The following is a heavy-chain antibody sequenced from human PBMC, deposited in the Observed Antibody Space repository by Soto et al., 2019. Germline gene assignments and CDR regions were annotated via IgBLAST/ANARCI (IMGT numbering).Heavy chain of an antibody. D-gene: IGHD3-22*01. J-gene: IGHJ4*02. V-gene: IGHV1-18*01. Sequence: ASVKVSCKASGYSFTSYGISWVRQAPGQGLEWMGWISAYNGNTNYAQKLQGRVTMTTDTSTSTAYMELRSLRSDDTAVYYCARASDDSSGYYYDLYYFDYWGQGTLVTVSS. CDR3: ARASDDSSGYYYDLYYFDY. CDR2: ISAYNGNT. CDR1: GYSFTSYG.